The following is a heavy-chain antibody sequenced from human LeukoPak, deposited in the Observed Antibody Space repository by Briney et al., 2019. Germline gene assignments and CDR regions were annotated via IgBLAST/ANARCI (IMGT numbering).Heavy chain of an antibody. D-gene: IGHD2-15*01. J-gene: IGHJ5*02. CDR2: ISYDGSNK. CDR1: GFTLSSYG. Sequence: GGSLRLSCAASGFTLSSYGMHWVRQAPGKGLEWVAVISYDGSNKYYADSVKGRFTISRDNSKNTLYLQMNSLRAEDTAVYYCARGSGRDGYHWGQGTLVTVSS. CDR3: ARGSGRDGYH. V-gene: IGHV3-30*03.